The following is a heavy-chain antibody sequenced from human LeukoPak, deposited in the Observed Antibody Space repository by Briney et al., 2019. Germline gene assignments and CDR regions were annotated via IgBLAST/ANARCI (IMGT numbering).Heavy chain of an antibody. CDR2: MNPNSGNT. V-gene: IGHV1-8*03. J-gene: IGHJ4*02. D-gene: IGHD3-9*01. Sequence: ASVKVSCKASGYTFTSYDINWVRQATGQGLEWMGWMNPNSGNTGYAQKFQGRVTITADESTSTAYMELSSLRSEDTAVYYCARVSPELRYFDWLGYWGQGTLVTVSS. CDR3: ARVSPELRYFDWLGY. CDR1: GYTFTSYD.